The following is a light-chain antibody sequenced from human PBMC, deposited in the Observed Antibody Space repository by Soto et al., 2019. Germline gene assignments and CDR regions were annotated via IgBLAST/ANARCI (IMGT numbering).Light chain of an antibody. CDR1: QSVSSY. Sequence: EIVLTQSPATPSLSPGERATLSCRASQSVSSYLAWYQQKPGQAPRLLIYDASNRATGIPARFSGSGSGTDFTLTISSLEPEDLAVYYCQQRSNWPSTFGGGTKVEIK. CDR2: DAS. J-gene: IGKJ4*01. CDR3: QQRSNWPST. V-gene: IGKV3-11*01.